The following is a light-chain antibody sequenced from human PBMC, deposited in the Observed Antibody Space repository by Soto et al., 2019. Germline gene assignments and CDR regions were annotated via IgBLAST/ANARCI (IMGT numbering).Light chain of an antibody. CDR2: SNN. Sequence: QSVLTQPPSASGTPGQWVTISCSGSSSNIGSNTVDWYQQLPGTAPKLFIYSNNQRPSGVPDRFSGSKSGTSASLAISGLQSEDEADYYCAACDDSLNGPVFGGGTKLTVL. J-gene: IGLJ2*01. V-gene: IGLV1-44*01. CDR1: SSNIGSNT. CDR3: AACDDSLNGPV.